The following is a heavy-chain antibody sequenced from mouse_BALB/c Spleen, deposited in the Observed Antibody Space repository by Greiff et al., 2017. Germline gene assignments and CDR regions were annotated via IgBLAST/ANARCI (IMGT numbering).Heavy chain of an antibody. Sequence: EVQLQESGGGLVQPGGSLRLSCATSGFTFTDYYMSWVRQPPGKALEWLGFIRNKANGYTTEYSASVKGRFTISRDNSQSILYLQMNTLRAEDSATYYCARDPSYDYWGQGTTLTVSS. J-gene: IGHJ2*01. CDR3: ARDPSYDY. CDR1: GFTFTDYY. V-gene: IGHV7-3*02. CDR2: IRNKANGYTT.